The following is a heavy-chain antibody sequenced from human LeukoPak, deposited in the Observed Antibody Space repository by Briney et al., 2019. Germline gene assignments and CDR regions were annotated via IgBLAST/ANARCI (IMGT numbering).Heavy chain of an antibody. J-gene: IGHJ4*02. CDR2: IYPRDGST. CDR1: GYTFTSNY. Sequence: ASVKVSCKAYGYTFTSNYIHWVRQAPGQGLEWMGMIYPRDGSTSYAQKFQGRVTVTRDTSTSTVHMELSGLRSEDTAVYYCARDQEGFDYWGQGTLVTVSS. V-gene: IGHV1-46*01. CDR3: ARDQEGFDY.